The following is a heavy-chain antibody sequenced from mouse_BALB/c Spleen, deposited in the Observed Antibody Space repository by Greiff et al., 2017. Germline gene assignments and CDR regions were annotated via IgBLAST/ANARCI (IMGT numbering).Heavy chain of an antibody. V-gene: IGHV1S41*01. J-gene: IGHJ3*01. CDR2: IAPGSGST. CDR3: AREGRDSSGYVGCAY. CDR1: GYTFTSYW. D-gene: IGHD3-2*01. Sequence: DLVKPGASVKLSCKASGYTFTSYWINWIKQRPGQGLEWIGRIAPGSGSTYYNEMFKGKATLTVDTSSSTAYIQLSSLSSEESAVYFCAREGRDSSGYVGCAYWGQGTLVTVSA.